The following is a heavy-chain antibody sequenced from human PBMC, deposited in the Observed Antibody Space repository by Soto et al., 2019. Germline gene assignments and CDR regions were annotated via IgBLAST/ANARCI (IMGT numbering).Heavy chain of an antibody. CDR3: ARFGTYYYDSSGYYGAFDI. CDR2: ISAYNGNT. D-gene: IGHD3-22*01. V-gene: IGHV1-18*04. CDR1: GYTFTSYG. J-gene: IGHJ3*02. Sequence: QVQLVQSGAEVKKPGASVKVSCKASGYTFTSYGISWVRQAPGQGLEWMGWISAYNGNTNYAQKLQGRVTMTTDTSTSTAYMELRSRRSDDTAVYYCARFGTYYYDSSGYYGAFDIWGQGTMVTVSS.